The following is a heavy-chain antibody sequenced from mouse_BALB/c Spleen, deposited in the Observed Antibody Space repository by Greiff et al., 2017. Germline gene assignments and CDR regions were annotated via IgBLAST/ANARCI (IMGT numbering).Heavy chain of an antibody. CDR3: ARRGYDATWFAY. CDR2: IYPGDGDT. D-gene: IGHD2-14*01. CDR1: GYAFSSYW. V-gene: IGHV1-80*01. Sequence: QVQLKQSGAELVRPGSSVKISCKASGYAFSSYWMNWVKQRPGQGLEWIGQIYPGDGDTNYNGKFKGKATLTADKSSSTAYMQLSSLTSEDSAVYFCARRGYDATWFAYWGQGTLVTVSA. J-gene: IGHJ3*01.